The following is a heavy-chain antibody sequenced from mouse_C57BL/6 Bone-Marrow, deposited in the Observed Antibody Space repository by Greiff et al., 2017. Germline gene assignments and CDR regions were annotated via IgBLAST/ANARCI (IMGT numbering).Heavy chain of an antibody. J-gene: IGHJ4*01. CDR1: GYTFTSYW. D-gene: IGHD1-1*01. Sequence: QVQLQQPGAELVKPGASVKMSCKASGYTFTSYWITWVKQRPGQGLEWIGDIYPGSGSTNYNEKFKSKATLTVDTSSSTAYMQLSSLTSDDSAVYYCAREGYGSSFYAMDYWGQGTSVTVSS. CDR3: AREGYGSSFYAMDY. V-gene: IGHV1-55*01. CDR2: IYPGSGST.